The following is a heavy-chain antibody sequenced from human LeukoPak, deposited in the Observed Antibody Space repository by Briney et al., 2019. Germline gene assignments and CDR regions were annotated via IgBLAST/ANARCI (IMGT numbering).Heavy chain of an antibody. CDR2: ISDNEWRA. CDR1: GFNFNYYA. CDR3: MRHDSFITY. Sequence: GGSLRLSCAASGFNFNYYAMSWARQAPGKGLEWVSGISDNEWRAYYTDSVKGRFTISRDRTKNTVYLKMLNLRAEDTSVYLSMRHDSFITYWGQGTLVTVSS. J-gene: IGHJ4*02. D-gene: IGHD2/OR15-2a*01. V-gene: IGHV3-23*01.